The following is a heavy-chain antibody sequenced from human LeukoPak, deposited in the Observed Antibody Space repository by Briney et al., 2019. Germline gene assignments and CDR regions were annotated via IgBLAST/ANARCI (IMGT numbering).Heavy chain of an antibody. CDR1: GGSISSSSYY. CDR3: ARRLRGRSNWFDP. V-gene: IGHV4-39*01. CDR2: IYYSGST. Sequence: NPSETLSLTCTVSGGSISSSSYYWGWIRQPPGKGLGWIGSIYYSGSTYYNPSLKSRVTISVDTSKNQFSLKLSSVTAADTAVYYCARRLRGRSNWFDPWGQGTLVTVSS. J-gene: IGHJ5*02.